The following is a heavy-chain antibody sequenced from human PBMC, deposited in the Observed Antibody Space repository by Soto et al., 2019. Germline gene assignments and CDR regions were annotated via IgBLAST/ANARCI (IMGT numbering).Heavy chain of an antibody. J-gene: IGHJ4*02. CDR3: AKYRHYGSGTYSDSYLDY. CDR2: ISGSGGTT. Sequence: EVQLLDSGGGLVQHGGSLRLSCGGSGFTFNSYAMTWVRQAPGKGLEWVSAISGSGGTTYYANSVKGRFTISRDQSKDTLYLQMNSLRAEDTAIYYCAKYRHYGSGTYSDSYLDYWGQGTLVTVSS. D-gene: IGHD3-10*01. V-gene: IGHV3-23*01. CDR1: GFTFNSYA.